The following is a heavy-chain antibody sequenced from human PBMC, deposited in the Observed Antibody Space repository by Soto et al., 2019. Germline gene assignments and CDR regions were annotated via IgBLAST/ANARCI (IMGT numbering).Heavy chain of an antibody. CDR1: GYSFTSYW. CDR3: ARPTYYYDSSGPIENYYYYGVDV. D-gene: IGHD3-22*01. Sequence: PGESLKISCKGSGYSFTSYWIGWVRQMPGKGLEWMGIIYPGDSDTRYSPSFQGQVTISADKSISTAYLQWSSLKASDTAMYYCARPTYYYDSSGPIENYYYYGVDVWGQGTAVTVSS. J-gene: IGHJ6*02. CDR2: IYPGDSDT. V-gene: IGHV5-51*01.